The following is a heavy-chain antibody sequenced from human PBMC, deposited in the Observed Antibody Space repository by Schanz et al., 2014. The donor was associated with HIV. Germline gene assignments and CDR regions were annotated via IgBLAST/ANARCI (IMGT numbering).Heavy chain of an antibody. D-gene: IGHD2-15*01. V-gene: IGHV3-30*18. CDR2: ISYDGSNK. J-gene: IGHJ4*02. Sequence: VQLVESGGGVVQPGRSLRLSCAASGFTFSSYGMHWVRQAPGKGLEWVADISYDGSNKYYADSVKGRFTISRDNSRDTLYLQMNSLRAEDTAVYYCAKSSRIYMAIVVEWGQGTLVTVSS. CDR1: GFTFSSYG. CDR3: AKSSRIYMAIVVE.